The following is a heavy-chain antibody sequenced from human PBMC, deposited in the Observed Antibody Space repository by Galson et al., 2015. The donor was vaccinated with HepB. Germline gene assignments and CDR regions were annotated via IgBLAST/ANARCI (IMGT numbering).Heavy chain of an antibody. Sequence: TLSLTCTVSGGSISSGGYYWSWIRQHPGKGLEWIGYIYYSGSTYYNPSLKSRVTISVDTSKNQFSLKLSSVTAADTAVYYCAREKYCSSTSCSYYYYYYGMDVWGQGTTVTVSS. D-gene: IGHD2-2*01. V-gene: IGHV4-31*03. CDR3: AREKYCSSTSCSYYYYYYGMDV. J-gene: IGHJ6*02. CDR1: GGSISSGGYY. CDR2: IYYSGST.